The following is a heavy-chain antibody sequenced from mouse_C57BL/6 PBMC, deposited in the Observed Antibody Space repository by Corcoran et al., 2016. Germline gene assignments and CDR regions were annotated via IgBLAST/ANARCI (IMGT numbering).Heavy chain of an antibody. CDR2: INTYSGVP. CDR1: GYTFTTYG. Sequence: QIQLVQSGPELKKPGETVKISCKASGYTFTTYGMSWVKQAPGKGLKWMGWINTYSGVPTYADDFEGRFAFSLASSASTAYLQINNLKNEDTATYFCARVQLRPLYAMDYWGQGTSVTVSA. V-gene: IGHV9-3*01. CDR3: ARVQLRPLYAMDY. D-gene: IGHD3-2*02. J-gene: IGHJ4*01.